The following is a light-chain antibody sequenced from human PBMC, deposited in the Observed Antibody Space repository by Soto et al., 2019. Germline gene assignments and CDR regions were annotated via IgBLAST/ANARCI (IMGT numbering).Light chain of an antibody. CDR1: SGSVSTNYY. CDR3: VLYMGSGISV. CDR2: STN. J-gene: IGLJ2*01. Sequence: QTVVTQEPSFSVSPGGTVTLTCGLSSGSVSTNYYPSWYQQTPGQAPRTLIYSTNSRSSGVPDRFSGSIIGNKAALTITGAQADDESDYYCVLYMGSGISVFGGGTKLTVL. V-gene: IGLV8-61*01.